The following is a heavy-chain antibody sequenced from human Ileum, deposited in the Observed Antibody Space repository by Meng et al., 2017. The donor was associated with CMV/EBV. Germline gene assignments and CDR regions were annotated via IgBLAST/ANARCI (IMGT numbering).Heavy chain of an antibody. CDR2: IDTNTGNP. CDR3: ARDGLSGRYFDY. V-gene: IGHV7-4-1*02. CDR1: GYTFTNNN. D-gene: IGHD1-26*01. J-gene: IGHJ4*02. Sequence: QVYLVQSGSALKKPGASVKVSCKPSGYTFTNNNIIWVRQAPGQGPEWMGWIDTNTGNPTYAQGFTGRFVFSLDTSVNTAYLQISSLKAEDTAVYYCARDGLSGRYFDYWGQGTLVTVSS.